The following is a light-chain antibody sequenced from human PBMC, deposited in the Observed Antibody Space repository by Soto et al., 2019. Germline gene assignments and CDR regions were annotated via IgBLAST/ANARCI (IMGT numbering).Light chain of an antibody. CDR1: DSNIGNSF. J-gene: IGLJ2*01. CDR3: ATWDPSLSLVI. V-gene: IGLV1-51*01. CDR2: DSD. Sequence: QSVLTQPPSVSAAPGQKVTISCSGSDSNIGNSFVIWYQQFPGTAPQLLIYDSDKRPSGIPDRFSGSKSDTSASLGITGLQTGDEADYYCATWDPSLSLVIFGGGTKLTVL.